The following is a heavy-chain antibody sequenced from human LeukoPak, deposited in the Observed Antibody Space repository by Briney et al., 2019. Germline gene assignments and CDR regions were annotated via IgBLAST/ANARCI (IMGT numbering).Heavy chain of an antibody. CDR2: ISSGGSYI. CDR1: GFTFSDYA. J-gene: IGHJ4*02. V-gene: IGHV3-21*01. CDR3: ARGPALYCTSSSCLDGVD. D-gene: IGHD2-2*01. Sequence: PGGSLRLSCAASGFTFSDYAMNWVRQAPGKGLEWVSSISSGGSYISYADSVKGRFTVSGDNAKDSLFLQMRSLRDEDTAVYYCARGPALYCTSSSCLDGVDWGQGTLDSVSS.